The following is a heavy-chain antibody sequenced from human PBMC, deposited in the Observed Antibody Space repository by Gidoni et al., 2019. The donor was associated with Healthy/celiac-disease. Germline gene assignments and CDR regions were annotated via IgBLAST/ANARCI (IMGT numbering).Heavy chain of an antibody. D-gene: IGHD3-3*01. CDR1: GFTFSSYG. V-gene: IGHV3-33*01. Sequence: QVQLVESGGGVVQPGRSLRLSCAASGFTFSSYGMPWVRQAPGKGLEWVAVIWYDGSNKYYADSVKGRFTISRDNSKNTLYLQMNSLRAEDTAVYYCARALFWSGYYRRYYYGMDVWGQGTTVTVSS. J-gene: IGHJ6*02. CDR3: ARALFWSGYYRRYYYGMDV. CDR2: IWYDGSNK.